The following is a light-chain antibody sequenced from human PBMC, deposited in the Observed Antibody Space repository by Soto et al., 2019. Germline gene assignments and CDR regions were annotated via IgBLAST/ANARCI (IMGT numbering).Light chain of an antibody. Sequence: QSALTQPASVSGSPGQSITISCTGTRNDVGGYNYVSWYQLHPGKAPKLMTYEVSNRPSGVSNRFSGSKSVNTASLTISGLKAQDESDYYCGSYTSANSPFVFGTGTKVTV. CDR1: RNDVGGYNY. CDR2: EVS. CDR3: GSYTSANSPFV. J-gene: IGLJ1*01. V-gene: IGLV2-14*01.